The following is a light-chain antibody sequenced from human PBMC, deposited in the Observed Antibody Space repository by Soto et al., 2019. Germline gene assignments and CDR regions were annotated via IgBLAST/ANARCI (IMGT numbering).Light chain of an antibody. CDR3: CSYAGSSTLYV. CDR2: EGS. Sequence: QSALTQPASVSGSPGQSITISCTGTSSDVGSYNLVSWYQQHPGKAPKLRIYEGSKRPLGVSNRFSGSKSGNTASLTISGLQAEDEADYYCCSYAGSSTLYVFGTGTKVTVL. V-gene: IGLV2-23*01. J-gene: IGLJ1*01. CDR1: SSDVGSYNL.